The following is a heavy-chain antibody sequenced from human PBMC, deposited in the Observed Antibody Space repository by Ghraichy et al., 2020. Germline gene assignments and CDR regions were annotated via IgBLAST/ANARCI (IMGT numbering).Heavy chain of an antibody. J-gene: IGHJ4*02. CDR1: GFTFSIYS. Sequence: GESLNISCAASGFTFSIYSMNWVRQAPGKGLEWVSYISGSSSIIYYTDSVKGRFTISRDNAKNSLNLQMNGLRDEDTAVYYCARGTLTADRTFDSWGQGTLVTVSS. V-gene: IGHV3-48*02. CDR3: ARGTLTADRTFDS. D-gene: IGHD1-1*01. CDR2: ISGSSSII.